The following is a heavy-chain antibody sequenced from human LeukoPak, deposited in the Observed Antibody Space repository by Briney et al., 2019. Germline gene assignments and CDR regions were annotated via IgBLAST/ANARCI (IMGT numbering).Heavy chain of an antibody. Sequence: PSGTLSLTCAVYGGSFSGYYWSWIRQPPGKGLEWIGEINHSGSTNYNPSLKSRVTISVDTSKNQFSLKLSSVTAADTAVYYCARAEWGVRAPLNWFDPWGQGTLVTVSS. J-gene: IGHJ5*02. CDR1: GGSFSGYY. CDR2: INHSGST. V-gene: IGHV4-34*01. D-gene: IGHD1-26*01. CDR3: ARAEWGVRAPLNWFDP.